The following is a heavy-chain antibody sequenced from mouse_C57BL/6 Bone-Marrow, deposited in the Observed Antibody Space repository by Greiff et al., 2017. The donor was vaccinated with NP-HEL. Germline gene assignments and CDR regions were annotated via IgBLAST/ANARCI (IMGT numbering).Heavy chain of an antibody. Sequence: VQLQQSGAELVRPGASVTLSCKASGYTFTDYEMHWVKQTPVHGLEWIGAIDPETGGTPYNQKFKGKAILTADKSSSTAYMELRSLTSEDSAVFYCTRVGLRRSGWFAYWGQGTLVTVSA. CDR1: GYTFTDYE. V-gene: IGHV1-15*01. CDR2: IDPETGGT. CDR3: TRVGLRRSGWFAY. J-gene: IGHJ3*01. D-gene: IGHD2-4*01.